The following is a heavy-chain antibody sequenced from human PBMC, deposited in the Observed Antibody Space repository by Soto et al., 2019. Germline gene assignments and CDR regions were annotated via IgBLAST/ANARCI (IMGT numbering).Heavy chain of an antibody. J-gene: IGHJ4*02. D-gene: IGHD2-2*01. V-gene: IGHV3-30-3*01. CDR1: GFTFSSYA. Sequence: GGSLRLSCAASGFTFSSYAMNWVRQAPGKGLEWVALISYDGSNKYYADSVKGRFTISRDSSKNTLYLQMNSLRAADTAVYYCGRCSSTSCHLGSDYWGQGPLVTVSS. CDR2: ISYDGSNK. CDR3: GRCSSTSCHLGSDY.